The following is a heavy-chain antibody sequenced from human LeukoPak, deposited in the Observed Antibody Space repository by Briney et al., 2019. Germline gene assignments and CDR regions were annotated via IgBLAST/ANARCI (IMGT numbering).Heavy chain of an antibody. D-gene: IGHD3-9*01. CDR1: GFTFSSYA. Sequence: GGSLTLSCAASGFTFSSYAMNWLRQAPGKGLEWVSAISGRGDVTLYADSVKGRLAIFRDKSKNTVYLQMNRLRAEDTAVYYCARAHWDILTGYNYFEYWGQGTLVAVSS. J-gene: IGHJ4*02. CDR3: ARAHWDILTGYNYFEY. CDR2: ISGRGDVT. V-gene: IGHV3-23*01.